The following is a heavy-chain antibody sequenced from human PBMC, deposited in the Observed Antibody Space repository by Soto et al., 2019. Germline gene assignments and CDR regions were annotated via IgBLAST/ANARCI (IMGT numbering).Heavy chain of an antibody. CDR2: ISAYNGNT. D-gene: IGHD2-2*01. Sequence: QVQLVQSGAEVKKPGASVKVSCKASGYTFTSYGISWVRQAPGQGLEWMGWISAYNGNTNYAQKLQGRVTMTTDTSTSTAYMELRSLRSDDTAVYYCARRYCSSTSCAYYYYGMDVWGQGTTVTVSS. CDR3: ARRYCSSTSCAYYYYGMDV. J-gene: IGHJ6*02. V-gene: IGHV1-18*01. CDR1: GYTFTSYG.